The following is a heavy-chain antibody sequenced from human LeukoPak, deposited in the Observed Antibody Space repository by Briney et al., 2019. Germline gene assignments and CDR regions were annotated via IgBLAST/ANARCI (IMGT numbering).Heavy chain of an antibody. V-gene: IGHV4-4*09. J-gene: IGHJ2*01. CDR3: ARHAGFSVWWFDV. D-gene: IGHD5/OR15-5a*01. CDR1: GCSISGSF. Sequence: SETLSLTCTVSGCSISGSFWSWIRQPPGKGLEWIAYIYTSEITNYNPSLRSRVTMSLDTSNNQFSLKLSSVTAADTAVYYCARHAGFSVWWFDVWGRGTLVTVSS. CDR2: IYTSEIT.